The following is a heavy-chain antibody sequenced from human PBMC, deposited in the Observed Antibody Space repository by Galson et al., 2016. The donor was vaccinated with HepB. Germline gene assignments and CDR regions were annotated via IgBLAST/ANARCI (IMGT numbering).Heavy chain of an antibody. Sequence: PALVKPTQTLTLTCTFSGFSLTTNGVGVGWIRQPPGKALEWLALIYWDDDKRYSPSLKSRLTITRDTSKNQVVLTMTNMDPEDTATYYCAHSKLWFGELFYAFDLWGQGTLVTVSS. J-gene: IGHJ3*01. V-gene: IGHV2-5*02. CDR2: IYWDDDK. D-gene: IGHD3-10*01. CDR1: GFSLTTNGVG. CDR3: AHSKLWFGELFYAFDL.